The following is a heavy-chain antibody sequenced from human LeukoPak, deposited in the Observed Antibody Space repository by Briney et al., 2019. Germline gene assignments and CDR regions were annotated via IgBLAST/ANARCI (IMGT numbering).Heavy chain of an antibody. Sequence: GGSLRLSCAASGFIFSSYWMHWVRQVPGKGLVWVSRIKSDESSTTYADSVKGRFTISRDNAKNTLYLQMNSLRAEDTAVYYCARDQTYGDYWYFDLWGRGTLVTVSS. CDR3: ARDQTYGDYWYFDL. V-gene: IGHV3-74*01. D-gene: IGHD4-17*01. CDR1: GFIFSSYW. CDR2: IKSDESST. J-gene: IGHJ2*01.